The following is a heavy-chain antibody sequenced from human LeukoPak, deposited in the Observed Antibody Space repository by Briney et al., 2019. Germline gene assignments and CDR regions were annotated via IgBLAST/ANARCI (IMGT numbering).Heavy chain of an antibody. J-gene: IGHJ4*02. Sequence: KASETLSLTCTVSGGSISGYYWSWIRQPPGKELEWIGFIYYSGSTNYHPSLKSRVTISVDTSNNRFSLNLTSVTAADTAIYYCARGGNCSGGSCYSFPGASFDHWGPGTLVTVSS. CDR1: GGSISGYY. CDR2: IYYSGST. CDR3: ARGGNCSGGSCYSFPGASFDH. D-gene: IGHD2-15*01. V-gene: IGHV4-59*01.